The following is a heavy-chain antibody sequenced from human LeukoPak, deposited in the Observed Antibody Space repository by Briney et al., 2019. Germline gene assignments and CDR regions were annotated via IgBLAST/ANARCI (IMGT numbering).Heavy chain of an antibody. J-gene: IGHJ4*02. D-gene: IGHD6-6*01. Sequence: GGSLRLSCAASGFTVSSNYMSWVRQAPGKGLEWVSVIYSGGSTYYADSVKGRFTISRDNSKNTLYLQMNSRRAEDTTVYYCASLYSSSSFDYWGQGTLVTVSS. CDR1: GFTVSSNY. CDR2: IYSGGST. V-gene: IGHV3-66*02. CDR3: ASLYSSSSFDY.